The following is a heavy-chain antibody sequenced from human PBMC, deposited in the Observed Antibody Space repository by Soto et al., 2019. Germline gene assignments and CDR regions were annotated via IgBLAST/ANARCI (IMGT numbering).Heavy chain of an antibody. J-gene: IGHJ6*02. Sequence: GESLTISCKGSGYSFTSYWIGWVRQMPGKGLEWMGRIDPSDSYTNYSPSFQGHDTISADKSISTAYLQWSSLKASDTAMYYCARTRARRDSSSSSIYYYYGMDVWGQGTTVTVSS. CDR1: GYSFTSYW. V-gene: IGHV5-10-1*01. CDR3: ARTRARRDSSSSSIYYYYGMDV. CDR2: IDPSDSYT. D-gene: IGHD6-6*01.